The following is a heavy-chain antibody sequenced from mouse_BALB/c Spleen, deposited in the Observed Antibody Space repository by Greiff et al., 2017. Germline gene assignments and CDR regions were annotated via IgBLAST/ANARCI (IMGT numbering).Heavy chain of an antibody. J-gene: IGHJ3*01. CDR1: GYTFTSYV. CDR2: INPYNDGT. V-gene: IGHV1-14*01. CDR3: AREGEIYYDYDGGFAY. D-gene: IGHD2-4*01. Sequence: EVQLQQSGPELVKPGASVKMSCKASGYTFTSYVMHWVKQKPGQGLEWIGYINPYNDGTKYNEKFKGKATLTSDKSSSTAYMELSSLTSEDSAVYYCAREGEIYYDYDGGFAYWGQGTLVTVSA.